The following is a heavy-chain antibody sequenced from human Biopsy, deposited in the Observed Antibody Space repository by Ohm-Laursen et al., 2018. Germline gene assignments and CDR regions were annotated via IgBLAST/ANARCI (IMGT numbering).Heavy chain of an antibody. V-gene: IGHV4-4*07. J-gene: IGHJ2*01. CDR2: IYSSGGS. CDR1: GGSTHDYF. D-gene: IGHD6-19*01. CDR3: ARTPGKAVAGRFLDL. Sequence: GTLSLTCSVSGGSTHDYFWSWIRQPAGETLEGIGRIYSSGGSSYNPSLKSRISMSMDTSNNQFSLTLTSVTAADTAVYYCARTPGKAVAGRFLDLWGRGTLVTVSS.